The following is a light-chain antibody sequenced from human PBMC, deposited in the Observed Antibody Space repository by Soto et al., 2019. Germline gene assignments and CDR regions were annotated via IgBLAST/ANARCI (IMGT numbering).Light chain of an antibody. CDR2: GNS. V-gene: IGLV1-40*01. CDR3: QSYDSSLSGSEV. J-gene: IGLJ1*01. Sequence: QAVVTQPPSVSGAPGQRVTISCTGSSSNIGAGYDVHWYQQLPGTAPKLLMYGNSNRPSGVPDRFSGSKSGTSASLAITGLQAEDEADYSCQSYDSSLSGSEVFGTGTKVTVL. CDR1: SSNIGAGYD.